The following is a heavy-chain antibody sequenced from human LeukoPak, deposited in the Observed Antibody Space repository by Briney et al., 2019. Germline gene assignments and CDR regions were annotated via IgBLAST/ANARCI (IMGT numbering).Heavy chain of an antibody. V-gene: IGHV3-48*03. CDR1: GFTFSSYE. Sequence: PGGSLRLSCAASGFTFSSYEMNWVRQAPGKGLEWVSYISSSGSTIYYADSVEGRFTISRDNAKNSLYLQMNSLRAEDTAVYYCARDRWLQSTENYYYYGMDVWGQGTTVTVSS. CDR3: ARDRWLQSTENYYYYGMDV. D-gene: IGHD5-24*01. CDR2: ISSSGSTI. J-gene: IGHJ6*02.